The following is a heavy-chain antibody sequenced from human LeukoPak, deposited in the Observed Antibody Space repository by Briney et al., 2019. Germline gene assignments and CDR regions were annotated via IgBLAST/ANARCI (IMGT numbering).Heavy chain of an antibody. V-gene: IGHV3-48*03. CDR1: GFTFSSYE. CDR3: AGEMATTSLDAFDY. J-gene: IGHJ4*02. Sequence: GGSLRLSCAASGFTFSSYEMNWVRQAPGKGLEWVSYISSSGSTIYYADSVKGRFTISRDNAKNSLYLQMNSLRAEDTAVYYCAGEMATTSLDAFDYWGQGTPVTVSS. D-gene: IGHD5-24*01. CDR2: ISSSGSTI.